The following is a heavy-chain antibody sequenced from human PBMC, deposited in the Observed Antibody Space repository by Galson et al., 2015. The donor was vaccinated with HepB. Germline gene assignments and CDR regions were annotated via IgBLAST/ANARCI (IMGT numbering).Heavy chain of an antibody. J-gene: IGHJ4*02. D-gene: IGHD6-13*01. CDR2: IKSKTDGGTT. CDR3: TGDSSSWYYDRAFDY. CDR1: GFTFSNAW. V-gene: IGHV3-15*07. Sequence: SLRLSCAASGFTFSNAWMNWVRQAPGKGLEWVGRIKSKTDGGTTDYAAPVKGRFTISRDDSKHTLYLQMNSLKTEDTAVYYCTGDSSSWYYDRAFDYWGQGTLVTVSS.